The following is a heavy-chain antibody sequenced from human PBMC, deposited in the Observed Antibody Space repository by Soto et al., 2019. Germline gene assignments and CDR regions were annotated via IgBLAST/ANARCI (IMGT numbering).Heavy chain of an antibody. J-gene: IGHJ3*02. Sequence: QVQLVQSGAEVKKPGASVKVSCKASGYTFTGYYMRWVRQAPGQGLEWMGWINPNSGGTNYAQKFQGWVTMTRDTSISTAYMELSRLRSDDTAVYYCARVRDYYDSSGYYSDDAFDIWGQGTMVTVSS. V-gene: IGHV1-2*04. D-gene: IGHD3-22*01. CDR3: ARVRDYYDSSGYYSDDAFDI. CDR2: INPNSGGT. CDR1: GYTFTGYY.